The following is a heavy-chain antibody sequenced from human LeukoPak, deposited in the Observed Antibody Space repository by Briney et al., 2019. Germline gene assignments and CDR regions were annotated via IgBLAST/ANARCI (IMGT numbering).Heavy chain of an antibody. CDR2: INPNSGGT. D-gene: IGHD5-18*01. CDR3: ARGHHPISTAMVYGY. CDR1: GYTFTGYY. V-gene: IGHV1-2*06. Sequence: ASVKVSCKASGYTFTGYYMHWVRQAPGQGLEWMGRINPNSGGTNYAQKFQGRVTMTRDTSISTAYMELSRLRSDDTAVYYCARGHHPISTAMVYGYWGQGTLVTVSS. J-gene: IGHJ4*02.